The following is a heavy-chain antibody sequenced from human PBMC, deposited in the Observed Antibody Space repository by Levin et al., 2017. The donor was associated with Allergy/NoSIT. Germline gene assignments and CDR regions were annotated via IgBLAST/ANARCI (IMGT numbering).Heavy chain of an antibody. CDR3: ARDPSPDDGSGGNLDY. J-gene: IGHJ4*02. D-gene: IGHD3-10*01. CDR2: ITSSSNTI. V-gene: IGHV3-48*01. CDR1: GFTFSNYA. Sequence: GGSLRLSCAASGFTFSNYAMNWVRQAPGKGLEWVSYITSSSNTIQYADSVKGRFTISRDNAKNSLFLQMNSLRAEDTAVYFCARDPSPDDGSGGNLDYWGQGTLVTVSS.